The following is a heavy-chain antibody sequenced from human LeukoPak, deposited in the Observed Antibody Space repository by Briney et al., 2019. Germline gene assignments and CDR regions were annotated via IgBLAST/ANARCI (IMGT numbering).Heavy chain of an antibody. V-gene: IGHV1-2*02. J-gene: IGHJ5*02. CDR3: ARGSRSRGYET. CDR1: GYTFTGYY. Sequence: ASVKVSCKASGYTFTGYYMHWVRQAPGQGLEWMRWIDPDSVGTHYAQKFQGRVTMTRVTSTSTAYMELSRLRSDDTAVYFCARGSRSRGYETWGQGTLVT. D-gene: IGHD2-2*01. CDR2: IDPDSVGT.